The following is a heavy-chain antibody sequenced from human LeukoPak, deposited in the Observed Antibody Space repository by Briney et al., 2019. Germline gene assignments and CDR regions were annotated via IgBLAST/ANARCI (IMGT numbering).Heavy chain of an antibody. V-gene: IGHV3-23*01. CDR2: ISGSGITT. Sequence: GGSLRLSCAASGFTFSSSAMSWVRQAPGKGPAWVSGISGSGITTYYADSVKGRFTISRDNSKNTLYLQMNSLRADDTAVYYCAKDRLVHDSWGQGTLVTVSS. CDR1: GFTFSSSA. CDR3: AKDRLVHDS. D-gene: IGHD6-13*01. J-gene: IGHJ4*02.